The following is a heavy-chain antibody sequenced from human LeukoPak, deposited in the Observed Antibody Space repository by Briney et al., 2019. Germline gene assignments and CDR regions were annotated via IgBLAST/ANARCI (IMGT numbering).Heavy chain of an antibody. J-gene: IGHJ4*02. CDR3: ARHHFRSGSYKGNFDY. CDR1: GGSISSSSYY. V-gene: IGHV4-39*01. D-gene: IGHD1-26*01. Sequence: PSGTLSLTCTVSGGSISSSSYYWGWIRQPPGKGLEWIGSIYYSGSTYYNPSLKSRVTISVDTSKNQFSLKLSSVTAADTAVYYCARHHFRSGSYKGNFDYWGQGTLVTVSS. CDR2: IYYSGST.